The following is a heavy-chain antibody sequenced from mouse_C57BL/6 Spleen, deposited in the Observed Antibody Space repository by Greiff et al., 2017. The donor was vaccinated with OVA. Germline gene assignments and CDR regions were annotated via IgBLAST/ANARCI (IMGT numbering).Heavy chain of an antibody. CDR2: INPNNGGT. J-gene: IGHJ2*01. CDR3: AGYDYYGSSWDY. CDR1: GYTFTDYY. V-gene: IGHV1-26*01. Sequence: VQLQQSGPELVKPGASVKISCKASGYTFTDYYMNWVKQSHGKSLEWIGDINPNNGGTSYNQKFKGKATLTVDKSSSTAYMERRSLTSADSAVYYCAGYDYYGSSWDYWGQGTTLTVSS. D-gene: IGHD1-1*01.